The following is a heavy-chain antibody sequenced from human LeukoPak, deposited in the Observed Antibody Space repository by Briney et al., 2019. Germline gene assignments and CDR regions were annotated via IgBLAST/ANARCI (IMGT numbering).Heavy chain of an antibody. J-gene: IGHJ6*02. CDR1: GGSISSSNW. Sequence: SGTLSLTCAVSGGSISSSNWWSWVRQPPGKGLEWIGEIYHSGSTNYNPSLKSRVTISVDKSKKQFSPQLSSVTAADTAVYYCARSPGDYYYYYGMDVWGQGTTVTVSS. D-gene: IGHD3-10*01. CDR3: ARSPGDYYYYYGMDV. CDR2: IYHSGST. V-gene: IGHV4-4*02.